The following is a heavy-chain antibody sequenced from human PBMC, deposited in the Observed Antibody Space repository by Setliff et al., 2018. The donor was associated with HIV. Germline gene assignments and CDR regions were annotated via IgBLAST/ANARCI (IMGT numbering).Heavy chain of an antibody. V-gene: IGHV4-38-2*01. CDR3: VTGYNSVWYSVF. CDR1: GHSISSGYF. D-gene: IGHD6-13*01. J-gene: IGHJ4*02. CDR2: IYQSGNA. Sequence: SETLSLTCAVSGHSISSGYFCGWIRQTPGKGLEWIGNIYQSGNAYYNPSLKSRVTISVDTSRNRFSLKLSSVTAADTAVYYRVTGYNSVWYSVFWGQGILVTVSS.